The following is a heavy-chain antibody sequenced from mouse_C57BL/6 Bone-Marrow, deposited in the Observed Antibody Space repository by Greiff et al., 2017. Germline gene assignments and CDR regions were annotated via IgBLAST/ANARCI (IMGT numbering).Heavy chain of an antibody. CDR2: IHPNSGST. CDR3: ARKGTYDGSSPFAY. CDR1: GYTFTSYW. Sequence: VQLQQPGAELVKPGASVKLSCKASGYTFTSYWMHWVKQRPGQGLEWIGMIHPNSGSTNYNEKFKSKATLTVDKSSSTAYMQLSSLTSEDSAVYYCARKGTYDGSSPFAYWGQVTLVTVSA. D-gene: IGHD1-1*01. V-gene: IGHV1-64*01. J-gene: IGHJ3*01.